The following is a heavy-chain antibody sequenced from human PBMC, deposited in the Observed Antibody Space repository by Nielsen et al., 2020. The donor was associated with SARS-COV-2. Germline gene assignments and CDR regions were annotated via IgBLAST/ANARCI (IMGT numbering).Heavy chain of an antibody. V-gene: IGHV4-59*11. Sequence: SETLSLTCTVSGGSISSHSWNWIRQPPGKGLEWIWSISTSGSTVYYPSLKSRLNISVDTSKNQFSLKLRYVTAADTAVYYCATDRDEILTGYDFYGMDVWGQCTTVTVS. CDR1: GGSISSHS. D-gene: IGHD3-9*01. CDR2: ISTSGST. CDR3: ATDRDEILTGYDFYGMDV. J-gene: IGHJ6*02.